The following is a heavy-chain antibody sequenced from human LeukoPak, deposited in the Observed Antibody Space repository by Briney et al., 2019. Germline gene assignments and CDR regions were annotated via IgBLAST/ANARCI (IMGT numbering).Heavy chain of an antibody. CDR3: ARCLGFLIGSSWYPDAFDI. D-gene: IGHD6-13*01. CDR1: GYSISSGYF. V-gene: IGHV4-38-2*02. Sequence: SETLSLTCTVSGYSISSGYFWGWIRQPPGKGLERIGVYHVGTTDYNPSLKSRVTISVDRSKNQMSLKLSSVTAADTAVYYCARCLGFLIGSSWYPDAFDIWGQGTMVTVSS. CDR2: VYHVGTT. J-gene: IGHJ3*02.